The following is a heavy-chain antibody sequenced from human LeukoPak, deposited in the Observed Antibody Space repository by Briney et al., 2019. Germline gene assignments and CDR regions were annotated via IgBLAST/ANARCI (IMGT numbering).Heavy chain of an antibody. V-gene: IGHV3-15*01. CDR1: GFTFSNAW. CDR3: TTLSRSSSWYVS. D-gene: IGHD6-13*01. Sequence: KTGGSLRLSCAASGFTFSNAWMSWVRQAPGKGLGWVGRIKSKTDGGTTDYAAPVKGRFTISRDDSKNTLYLQMNSLKTEDTAVYYCTTLSRSSSWYVSWGQGTLVTVSS. J-gene: IGHJ4*02. CDR2: IKSKTDGGTT.